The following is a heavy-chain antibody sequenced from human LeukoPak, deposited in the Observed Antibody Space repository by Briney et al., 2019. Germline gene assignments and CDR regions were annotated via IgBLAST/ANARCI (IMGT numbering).Heavy chain of an antibody. CDR2: IYYTGST. CDR3: VRHDLIGITGGNFDY. Sequence: SETLSLPCTVSGVSISSSRYYWGYIRQPPGKGLEWLGSIYYTGSTYYCPSLKSRVTVSVDTFKNQFSLKLNSVTAADTAVYYCVRHDLIGITGGNFDYWGQGTLVSVSS. V-gene: IGHV4-39*01. CDR1: GVSISSSRYY. D-gene: IGHD1-14*01. J-gene: IGHJ4*02.